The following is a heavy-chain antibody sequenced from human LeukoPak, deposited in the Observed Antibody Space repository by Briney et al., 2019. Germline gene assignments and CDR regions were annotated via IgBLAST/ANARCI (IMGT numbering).Heavy chain of an antibody. J-gene: IGHJ3*02. Sequence: ASVKVSCKLSGYTLSDVSIHWVRQAPGKGGEWMGGYDLEEGETLYAQKFQGRVTMTEDTSTDTAYMELSSLRLDDTAMYYCATATRYDALDIWGQATMVTVSS. CDR2: YDLEEGET. D-gene: IGHD6-6*01. CDR3: ATATRYDALDI. CDR1: GYTLSDVS. V-gene: IGHV1-24*01.